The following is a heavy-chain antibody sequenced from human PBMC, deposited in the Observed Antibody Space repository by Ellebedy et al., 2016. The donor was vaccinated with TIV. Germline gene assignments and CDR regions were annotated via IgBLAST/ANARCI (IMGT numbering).Heavy chain of an antibody. J-gene: IGHJ4*02. V-gene: IGHV3-7*03. Sequence: GESLKISCGSSGSTFSSFWMGWVRRAPGKGLERVATINQVGNEKYYVDSVNGRFIISRDNAKTSLYLQMNSLRAEDTAVYSCVSAARGSNCCEAYWGQGTLVTVSS. CDR1: GSTFSSFW. CDR3: VSAARGSNCCEAY. CDR2: INQVGNEK. D-gene: IGHD2-21*01.